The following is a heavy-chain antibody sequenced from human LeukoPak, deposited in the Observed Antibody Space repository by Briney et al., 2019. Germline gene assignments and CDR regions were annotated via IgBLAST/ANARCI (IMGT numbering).Heavy chain of an antibody. V-gene: IGHV3-7*03. D-gene: IGHD4/OR15-4a*01. CDR1: GFTFSNYA. Sequence: GGSLRLSCAASGFTFSNYAMSWVRQAPGKGLEWVANIKQDGSEKYYVDSVKGRFTISRDNAKNSLYLQMNSLRAEDTAVYYCARRAGAYSHPYDYWGQGTLVTVSS. CDR2: IKQDGSEK. CDR3: ARRAGAYSHPYDY. J-gene: IGHJ4*02.